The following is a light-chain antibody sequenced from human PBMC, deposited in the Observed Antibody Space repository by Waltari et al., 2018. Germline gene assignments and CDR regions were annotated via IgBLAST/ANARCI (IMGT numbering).Light chain of an antibody. CDR2: AAS. CDR3: QQSKNAPLT. Sequence: CRASQSISDYLNWYQQKPGKAPKRLISAASSLQSGVPSRFSGSGSGTVFTLTISNLQPEDFATYYCQQSKNAPLTFGGGTRVEI. V-gene: IGKV1-39*01. J-gene: IGKJ4*01. CDR1: QSISDY.